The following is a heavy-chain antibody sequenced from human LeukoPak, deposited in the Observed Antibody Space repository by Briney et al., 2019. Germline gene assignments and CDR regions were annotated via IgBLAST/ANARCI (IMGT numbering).Heavy chain of an antibody. CDR3: ARGGPRTYCSSTSCYPPDAFDI. CDR1: GGSISSYY. V-gene: IGHV4-4*07. Sequence: SETLSLTCTVSGGSISSYYWSWIRQPAGKGLEWIGRIYTSGSTNYNPSLKSRVTMSVDTSKNQFSLKLSSVTAADTAVYYCARGGPRTYCSSTSCYPPDAFDIWGQGTMVTVSS. J-gene: IGHJ3*02. CDR2: IYTSGST. D-gene: IGHD2-2*01.